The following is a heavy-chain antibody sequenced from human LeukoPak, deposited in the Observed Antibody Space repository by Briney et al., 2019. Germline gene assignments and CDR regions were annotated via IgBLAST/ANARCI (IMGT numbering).Heavy chain of an antibody. CDR1: GYTFTSCG. CDR2: ISASNGNT. CDR3: ARDRWSSSWYANWYFDL. V-gene: IGHV1-18*01. Sequence: ASVKVSCKASGYTFTSCGISWVRQAPGQGLEWMGWISASNGNTNYPQKLQGRVTMTTDTSTSTAYMELRSLRSDDTAVYYCARDRWSSSWYANWYFDLWGRGTLVTVSS. J-gene: IGHJ2*01. D-gene: IGHD6-13*01.